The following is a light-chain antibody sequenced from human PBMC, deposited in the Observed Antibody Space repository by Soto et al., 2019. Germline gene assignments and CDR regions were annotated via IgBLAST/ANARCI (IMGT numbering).Light chain of an antibody. CDR3: QQRSNWPPTWT. CDR2: GAS. Sequence: EIVLTQSPATLSLSPGERATLSCRASQSVSGNLAWYQHKPGQAPRLLIYGASNRATGIPARFSGSGSGTDFTLTISSLEPEDIAVYYCQQRSNWPPTWTFGQGTRWIS. V-gene: IGKV3-11*01. CDR1: QSVSGN. J-gene: IGKJ1*01.